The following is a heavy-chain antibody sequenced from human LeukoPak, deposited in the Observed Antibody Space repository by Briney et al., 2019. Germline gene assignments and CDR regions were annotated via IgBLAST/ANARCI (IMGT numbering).Heavy chain of an antibody. CDR2: INGSGGST. CDR3: AKTSNYYDTSGYYPLPPDY. V-gene: IGHV3-23*01. D-gene: IGHD3-22*01. CDR1: GFTFSSYA. Sequence: GGSLRLSCAASGFTFSSYAMSLVRQAPGKGLEWVADINGSGGSTYYAASVKGRLTISRDNSKNTLYLQMNSLRAEDTAVYYCAKTSNYYDTSGYYPLPPDYWGQGTLVTVSS. J-gene: IGHJ4*02.